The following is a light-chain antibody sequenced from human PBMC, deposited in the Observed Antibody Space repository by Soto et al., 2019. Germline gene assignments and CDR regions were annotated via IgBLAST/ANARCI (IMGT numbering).Light chain of an antibody. CDR2: GAS. Sequence: EIVMTQSPATRSVSPGERATLSCRASQSVSSSYLAWYQQKPGQAPRLIIYGASSRANGIPARFSGSGSGTELTLTISSLQSEDFAVYVCQQYNNWPPITFGQGTRLEIK. J-gene: IGKJ5*01. CDR3: QQYNNWPPIT. V-gene: IGKV3D-15*01. CDR1: QSVSSSY.